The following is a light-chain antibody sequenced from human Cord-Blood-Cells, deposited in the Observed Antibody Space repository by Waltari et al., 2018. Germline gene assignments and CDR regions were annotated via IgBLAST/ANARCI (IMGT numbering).Light chain of an antibody. CDR2: GAS. CDR3: QQYNNWPYT. J-gene: IGKJ2*01. Sequence: EIVMTQSPATLSVSPGERATLSCSASQSVSSNLAWYQQKPGQAPRLLIYGASTRATGIPARFSCSGSGTEFTLTISSLQSEDFAVYYCQQYNNWPYTFGQGTKLEIK. V-gene: IGKV3-15*01. CDR1: QSVSSN.